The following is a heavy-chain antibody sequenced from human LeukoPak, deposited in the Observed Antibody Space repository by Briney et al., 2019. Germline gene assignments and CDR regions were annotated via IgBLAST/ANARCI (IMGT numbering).Heavy chain of an antibody. V-gene: IGHV4-59*01. CDR3: ARARIVVVPAAIASYYYYYGVDV. CDR1: GGSISSYY. Sequence: SETLSLTCTVSGGSISSYYWSWIRQPPGKGLEWIGYIYYSGSTNYNPSLKSRVTISVDTSKNQFSLKLSSVTAADTAVYYCARARIVVVPAAIASYYYYYGVDVWGQGTTVTVSS. J-gene: IGHJ6*02. D-gene: IGHD2-2*01. CDR2: IYYSGST.